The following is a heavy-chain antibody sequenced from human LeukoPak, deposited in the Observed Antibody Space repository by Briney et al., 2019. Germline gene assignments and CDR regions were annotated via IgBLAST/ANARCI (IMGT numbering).Heavy chain of an antibody. CDR1: GGSISSSSYY. V-gene: IGHV4-39*07. Sequence: SETLSLTYTVSGGSISSSSYYWGWIRQPPGKGLEWIGSIYYSGSTYYNPSLKSRVTISVDTSKNQFSLKLSSVTAADTAVYYCARDLSRGEYQPSYYYYYMDVWGKGTTVTVSS. CDR2: IYYSGST. D-gene: IGHD2-2*01. J-gene: IGHJ6*03. CDR3: ARDLSRGEYQPSYYYYYMDV.